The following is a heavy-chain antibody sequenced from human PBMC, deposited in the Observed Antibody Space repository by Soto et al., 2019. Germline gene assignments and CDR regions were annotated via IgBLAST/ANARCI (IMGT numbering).Heavy chain of an antibody. Sequence: QVQLVQSGAEVKESGASVKVSCKASGYTFSGYYIHWVRQAPGQAPEWVGEIGPKSGDTRYAQKFQGWVTMTKDTSINTVYMELRNLSPDDTAVYFCGRGRSGEIVIFYWGQGTLVTVHS. CDR2: IGPKSGDT. V-gene: IGHV1-2*04. J-gene: IGHJ4*02. CDR3: GRGRSGEIVIFY. CDR1: GYTFSGYY. D-gene: IGHD5-12*01.